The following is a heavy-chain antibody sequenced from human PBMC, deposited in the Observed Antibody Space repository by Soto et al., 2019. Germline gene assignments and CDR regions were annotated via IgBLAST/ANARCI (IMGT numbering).Heavy chain of an antibody. D-gene: IGHD2-15*01. V-gene: IGHV1-3*01. CDR3: ARDLGGWPDY. Sequence: QVQLVQAGAEVKKPGASVKVSCKASGYTFTSYAMHWVRQAPGQSLEWMGWINAGNGNTKYSQKFQGRVTITRDTSASTANMELSSLRSEDTAVYYCARDLGGWPDYWGQGTLVTVSS. CDR1: GYTFTSYA. CDR2: INAGNGNT. J-gene: IGHJ4*02.